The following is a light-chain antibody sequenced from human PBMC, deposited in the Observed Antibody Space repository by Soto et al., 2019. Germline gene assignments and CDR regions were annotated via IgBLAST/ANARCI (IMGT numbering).Light chain of an antibody. V-gene: IGKV1-39*01. CDR3: QQDLRPPLT. CDR1: QSVDNY. J-gene: IGKJ3*01. CDR2: AAS. Sequence: DLQMTQSPSSLSASVGDTVTLTCRASQSVDNYLKWYQQKPGKAPGLLIYAASTLQSGVPSRFSARGFGADFTLTISSLQTEGFATYYWQQDLRPPLTFGPGTKVDIK.